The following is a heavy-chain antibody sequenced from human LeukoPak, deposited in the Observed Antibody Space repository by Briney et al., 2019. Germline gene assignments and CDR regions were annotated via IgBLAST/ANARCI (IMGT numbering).Heavy chain of an antibody. CDR2: IRYDGVTK. V-gene: IGHV3-30*02. Sequence: GGSLRLSCAASGFTFSSYGMHWVRQAPGKGLEWVAFIRYDGVTKYYTDSVKGRFTISRDNSKNTLYVQMSSLRAEDTAVHYCAKDGPYYGSGAMYYFDFWGQGTPVTVSS. CDR1: GFTFSSYG. J-gene: IGHJ4*02. D-gene: IGHD3-10*01. CDR3: AKDGPYYGSGAMYYFDF.